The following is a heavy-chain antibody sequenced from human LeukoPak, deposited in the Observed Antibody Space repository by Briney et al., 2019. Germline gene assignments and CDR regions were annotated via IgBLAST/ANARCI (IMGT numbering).Heavy chain of an antibody. CDR3: ACHYGGNFRFDP. D-gene: IGHD4-23*01. CDR1: GGSISSYY. J-gene: IGHJ5*02. Sequence: PSETLSLTCTVSGGSISSYYWSWIRQPPGKGLEWIGYIYTSGSTNYNPSLESRVTISVDTSKNQFSLKLSSVTAADTAVYYCACHYGGNFRFDPWGQGTLVTVSS. CDR2: IYTSGST. V-gene: IGHV4-4*09.